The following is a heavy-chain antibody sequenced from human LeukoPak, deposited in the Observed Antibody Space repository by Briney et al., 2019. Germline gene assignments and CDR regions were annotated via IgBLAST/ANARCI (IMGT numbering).Heavy chain of an antibody. J-gene: IGHJ3*02. V-gene: IGHV3-23*01. D-gene: IGHD2-15*01. CDR2: ISGSGGST. Sequence: PGGSLRLSCAASGFTFSSYAMSWVRQAPGKGLEWVSVISGSGGSTYYADSVKGRFTISRDNSKNTLYLQMNSLRAEDPAVYYCAKMGRLGYCSGGSCYRGAFDIWGQGTMVTVSS. CDR1: GFTFSSYA. CDR3: AKMGRLGYCSGGSCYRGAFDI.